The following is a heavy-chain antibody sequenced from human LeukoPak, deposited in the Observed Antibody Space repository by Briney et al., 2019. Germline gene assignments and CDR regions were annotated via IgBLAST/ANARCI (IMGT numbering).Heavy chain of an antibody. CDR3: ARNPAHFDY. CDR2: IYYSGST. Sequence: PSETLSLACTVSGGSISSSSYYWGWIRQPPGKGLEWIGSIYYSGSTYYNPSLKSRVTISVDTSKNQFSLKLSSVTAADTAVYYCARNPAHFDYWGQGTLVTVSS. CDR1: GGSISSSSYY. J-gene: IGHJ4*02. V-gene: IGHV4-39*07.